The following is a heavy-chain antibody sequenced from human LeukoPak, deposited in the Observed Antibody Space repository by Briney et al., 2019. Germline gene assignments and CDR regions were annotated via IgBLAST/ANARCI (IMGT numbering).Heavy chain of an antibody. Sequence: SQTPSLTCAISGDSVSSNSAAWNWIRQSPSRGLEWLGRTYYRSKWYNDYAVSVKSRVTINPDTSKNQFSLQLSSVTPEDTAVYYCVRGRYSNSWYTFDYWGQGTLVTVSS. CDR1: GDSVSSNSAA. D-gene: IGHD6-13*01. J-gene: IGHJ4*02. V-gene: IGHV6-1*01. CDR3: VRGRYSNSWYTFDY. CDR2: TYYRSKWYN.